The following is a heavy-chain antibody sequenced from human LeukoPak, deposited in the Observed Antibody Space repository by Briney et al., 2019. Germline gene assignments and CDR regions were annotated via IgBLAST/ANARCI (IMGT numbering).Heavy chain of an antibody. Sequence: GGSLRLSCAASGFTFDDYTMHWVRQAPGKGLEWVSLISWDGGSTYYADSVKGRFTISRDNSKNTLYLQMNNLRAEDAAVYYCAGGGYSSSWYPYWGQGTLVTVSS. CDR2: ISWDGGST. CDR3: AGGGYSSSWYPY. J-gene: IGHJ4*02. CDR1: GFTFDDYT. D-gene: IGHD6-13*01. V-gene: IGHV3-43*01.